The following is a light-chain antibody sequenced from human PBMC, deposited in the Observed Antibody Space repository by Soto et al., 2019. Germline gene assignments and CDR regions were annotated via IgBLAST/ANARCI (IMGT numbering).Light chain of an antibody. J-gene: IGKJ1*01. V-gene: IGKV1-5*03. CDR1: QRISSW. Sequence: DIQMTHSPSTLSASVGDRVASTCRASQRISSWLAWYQQKPGKAPKLLIYKASSLERGVPSRFSGSGSGTEFPLTISSLQPDDFATYYCQQYNSYPWTFGQGTKVDI. CDR3: QQYNSYPWT. CDR2: KAS.